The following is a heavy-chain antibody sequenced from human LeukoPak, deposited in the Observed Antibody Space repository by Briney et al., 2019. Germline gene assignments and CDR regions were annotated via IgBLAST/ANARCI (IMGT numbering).Heavy chain of an antibody. D-gene: IGHD6-19*01. CDR1: GGSISSYY. Sequence: SETLSLTCTVSGGSISSYYWSWIRQPPGKGLEWIGYIYYSGSTNYNPSLKSRGTISVDTSKNQFSLKLSSVTAADTAVYYCAREGSIAVAGTRGYYFDYWGQGTLVSVSS. CDR2: IYYSGST. V-gene: IGHV4-59*01. CDR3: AREGSIAVAGTRGYYFDY. J-gene: IGHJ4*02.